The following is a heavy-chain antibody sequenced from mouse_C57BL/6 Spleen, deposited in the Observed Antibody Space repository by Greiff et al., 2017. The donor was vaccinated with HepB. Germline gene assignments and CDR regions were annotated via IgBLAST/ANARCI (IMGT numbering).Heavy chain of an antibody. Sequence: QVQLQQSGAELARPGASVKLSCKASGYTFTSYGISWVKQRTGQGLEWIGEIYPRSGNTYYNEKFKGKATLTADKSSSTAYMELRSLTSEDSAVYFCATITTVVATDYYAMDYWGQGTSVTVSS. CDR2: IYPRSGNT. J-gene: IGHJ4*01. CDR1: GYTFTSYG. D-gene: IGHD1-1*01. V-gene: IGHV1-81*01. CDR3: ATITTVVATDYYAMDY.